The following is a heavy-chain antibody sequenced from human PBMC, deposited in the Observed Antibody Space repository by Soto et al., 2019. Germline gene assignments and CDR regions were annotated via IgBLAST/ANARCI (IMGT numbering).Heavy chain of an antibody. J-gene: IGHJ6*03. CDR1: GFTFSDYW. V-gene: IGHV3-74*01. Sequence: GGSLRLSCAASGFTFSDYWMHWVRQAPGKGLEWVSRIKRDGSTTNYADSVKGRFTISRDNAKNTLYLEMNSLRVEDTADYYCARGAINYDFEDVW. CDR2: IKRDGSTT. CDR3: ARGAINYDFEDV.